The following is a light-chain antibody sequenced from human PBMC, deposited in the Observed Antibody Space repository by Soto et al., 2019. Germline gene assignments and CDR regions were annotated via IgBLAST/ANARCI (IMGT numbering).Light chain of an antibody. V-gene: IGKV3-20*01. CDR2: GAS. CDR1: QSASGNH. CDR3: QQYSRSPFT. J-gene: IGKJ4*01. Sequence: EIVLAQSPGTLSLSPGERATLSCSASQSASGNHLDWYQQQPGQAPRLLIYGASSRATAIPDRFSGSGSSTDFTLTITRLETEDFAVYYCQQYSRSPFTFGAGTEVQIK.